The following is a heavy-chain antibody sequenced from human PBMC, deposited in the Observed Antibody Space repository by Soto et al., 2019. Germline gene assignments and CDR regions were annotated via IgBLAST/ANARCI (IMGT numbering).Heavy chain of an antibody. CDR1: GYTFTLYH. CDR3: ARVAARWLQSVPPAY. D-gene: IGHD5-12*01. Sequence: ASVKVSCKPSGYTFTLYHIHWVRQAPGQGLEWMGVINPSGGSTTYAQEFQGRVTMTRDTSTNTVYMDLSSLKSEDTALYFCARVAARWLQSVPPAYWGQGTLVTGSS. J-gene: IGHJ4*02. V-gene: IGHV1-46*01. CDR2: INPSGGST.